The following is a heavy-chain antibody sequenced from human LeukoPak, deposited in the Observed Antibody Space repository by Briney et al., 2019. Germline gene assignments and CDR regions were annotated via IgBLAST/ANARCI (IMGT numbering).Heavy chain of an antibody. V-gene: IGHV3-23*01. J-gene: IGHJ4*02. CDR2: ISGSGAMT. CDR3: VKDRVDGSGSQFDT. CDR1: GFTLSNHA. D-gene: IGHD3-10*01. Sequence: GGSLRLSCAASGFTLSNHAMIWVRQAPGKGLEWVSSISGSGAMTYYADSVKGRFTISRDNAMDRLYLQMNSLRADDTAVYYCVKDRVDGSGSQFDTWGQGSLVIVSS.